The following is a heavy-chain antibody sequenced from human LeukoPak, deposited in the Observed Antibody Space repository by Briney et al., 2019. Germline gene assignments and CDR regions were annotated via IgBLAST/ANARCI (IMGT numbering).Heavy chain of an antibody. CDR3: ARASSLGFGEFSEFDY. CDR2: IYYSGST. J-gene: IGHJ4*02. Sequence: PSETLSLTCTVSGGSISSYYWSWIRQPPGKGLEWIGYIYYSGSTNYNPSLKSRVTISVDTSKNQFSLKLSSVTAADTAVYYCARASSLGFGEFSEFDYWGQGTLVTVYS. D-gene: IGHD3-10*01. CDR1: GGSISSYY. V-gene: IGHV4-59*01.